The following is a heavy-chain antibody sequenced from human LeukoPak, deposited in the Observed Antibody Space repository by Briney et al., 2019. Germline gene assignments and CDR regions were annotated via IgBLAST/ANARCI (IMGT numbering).Heavy chain of an antibody. Sequence: GGSLRLSCAASGFTFDDYAMHWVRRAPGKGLEWVSGISWNSGSIGYADSVKGRFTISRDNAKNSLYLQMNSLRAEDTALYYCAKVVGAGDAFDIWGQGTMVTVSS. CDR2: ISWNSGSI. CDR3: AKVVGAGDAFDI. V-gene: IGHV3-9*01. CDR1: GFTFDDYA. J-gene: IGHJ3*02. D-gene: IGHD1-26*01.